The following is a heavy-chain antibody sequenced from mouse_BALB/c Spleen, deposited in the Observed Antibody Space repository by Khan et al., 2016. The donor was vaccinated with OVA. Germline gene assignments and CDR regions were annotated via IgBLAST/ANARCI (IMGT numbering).Heavy chain of an antibody. J-gene: IGHJ1*01. V-gene: IGHV9-3-1*01. CDR1: GYTFTNYG. CDR2: INTYTEEP. Sequence: QIQLVQSGPELKKPGETVKISCKASGYTFTNYGMNWVKQAPGKGLKWMGWINTYTEEPTYADDFKGRFAFSLETSASTAYLPINNLKNEDTATYFCASGGYWYFDVWGAGTTVTVSS. D-gene: IGHD1-1*02. CDR3: ASGGYWYFDV.